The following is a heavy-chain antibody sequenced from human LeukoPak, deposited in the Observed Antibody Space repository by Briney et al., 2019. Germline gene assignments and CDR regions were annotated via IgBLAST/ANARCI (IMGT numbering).Heavy chain of an antibody. J-gene: IGHJ4*02. Sequence: GGSLRLSCAASGFTFSSYSMNWVRQAPGKGLEWVSSISSSSSYIYYAYSVKGRFTISRDNAKNSLYLQMNSLRAEDTAVYYCAKGGPSRITMVRGVIPYFDYWGQGTLVTVSS. CDR1: GFTFSSYS. CDR3: AKGGPSRITMVRGVIPYFDY. V-gene: IGHV3-21*01. D-gene: IGHD3-10*01. CDR2: ISSSSSYI.